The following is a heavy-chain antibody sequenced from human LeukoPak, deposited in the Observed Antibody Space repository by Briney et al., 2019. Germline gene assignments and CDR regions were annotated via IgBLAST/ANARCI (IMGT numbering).Heavy chain of an antibody. V-gene: IGHV1-8*01. CDR3: AREGFDY. CDR1: AYTFTNYD. Sequence: EASVKVSCKASAYTFTNYDINWVRQATGQGLEWMGYMNPNSGNTGYAQKFQGRVTITKNTSISTAYMELSSLTSEDTAVYYCAREGFDYWGQGTLVTVSS. CDR2: MNPNSGNT. J-gene: IGHJ4*02.